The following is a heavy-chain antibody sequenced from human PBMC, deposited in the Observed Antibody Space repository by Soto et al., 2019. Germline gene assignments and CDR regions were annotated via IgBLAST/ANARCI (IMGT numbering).Heavy chain of an antibody. J-gene: IGHJ4*02. Sequence: EVQLLESGGGLVQPGGSLRLSCAAFGFTFSSYAMSWVRQAPGKGLEWVSAISGSGGSTYHADSVKGRFTISRDNSKNTVYLRMNSLRVEDTAVDYWAKVYSSGGHLFHYWGQGTLVTVSA. CDR1: GFTFSSYA. D-gene: IGHD6-19*01. V-gene: IGHV3-23*01. CDR3: AKVYSSGGHLFHY. CDR2: ISGSGGST.